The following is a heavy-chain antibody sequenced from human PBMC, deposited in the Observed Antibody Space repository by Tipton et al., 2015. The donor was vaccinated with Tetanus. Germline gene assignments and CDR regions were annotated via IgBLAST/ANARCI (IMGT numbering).Heavy chain of an antibody. J-gene: IGHJ5*02. Sequence: LVQSGAEVKEPGAPVKISCRASGYTFTDYYILWVRRAPGQGLEWMGIIHPGGGRTTYAQGFQGRVILTREKSTSTVYLHLNSLRSDDTAVYFCARDAVYGSGSFYNDWFDPWGQGTLVTVSS. CDR1: GYTFTDYY. D-gene: IGHD3-10*01. V-gene: IGHV1-46*01. CDR2: IHPGGGRT. CDR3: ARDAVYGSGSFYNDWFDP.